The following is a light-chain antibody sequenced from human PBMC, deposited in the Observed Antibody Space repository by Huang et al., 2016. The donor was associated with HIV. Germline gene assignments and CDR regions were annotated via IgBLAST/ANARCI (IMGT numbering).Light chain of an antibody. Sequence: DVVMTQSPLSLPVTLRQPASISCRSSQSLVHSDGKTYLNWFHQRPGQSPRRLIYKVSNRDSGVPDRFSGSGSGTDFTLKISRVEAEDVGVYYCMQGTHWPLTFGGGTKVEIK. CDR3: MQGTHWPLT. V-gene: IGKV2-30*02. CDR2: KVS. J-gene: IGKJ4*01. CDR1: QSLVHSDGKTY.